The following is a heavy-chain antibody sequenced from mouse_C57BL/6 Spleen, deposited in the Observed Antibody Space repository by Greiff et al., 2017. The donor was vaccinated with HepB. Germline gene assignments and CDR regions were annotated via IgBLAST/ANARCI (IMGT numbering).Heavy chain of an antibody. Sequence: QVQLQQPGAELVKPGASVKMSCKASGYTFTSYWITWVKQRPGQGLEWIGEIYPGSGSTNYNEKFKSKATLTVDTSSSTAYMQLSSLTSEDSAVYYCARDGYYSAWFAYWGQGTLVTVSA. J-gene: IGHJ3*01. CDR2: IYPGSGST. CDR1: GYTFTSYW. D-gene: IGHD2-3*01. V-gene: IGHV1-55*01. CDR3: ARDGYYSAWFAY.